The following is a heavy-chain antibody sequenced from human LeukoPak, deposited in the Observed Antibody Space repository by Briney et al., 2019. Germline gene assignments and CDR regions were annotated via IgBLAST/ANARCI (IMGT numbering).Heavy chain of an antibody. V-gene: IGHV3-21*01. D-gene: IGHD6-19*01. J-gene: IGHJ4*02. Sequence: GGSLRLSCAASGFTFSSYSMNWVRQAPGKGLEWVSSISSSSSYIYYADSVKGRFTISRDNAKNPLYLQMNSLRAEDTAVYYCARGRAGIFDYWGQGTLVTVSS. CDR3: ARGRAGIFDY. CDR2: ISSSSSYI. CDR1: GFTFSSYS.